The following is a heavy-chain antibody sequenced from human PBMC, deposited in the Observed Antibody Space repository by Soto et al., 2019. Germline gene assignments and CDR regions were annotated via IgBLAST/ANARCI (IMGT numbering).Heavy chain of an antibody. D-gene: IGHD2-15*01. CDR2: INPSGEHT. Sequence: ASVKVSCKASGYSFKDHYMHWVRQAPGRGLEWVGIINPSGEHTNYAQQFRGRVAMTRDTSTSTAYMELRSLRSEDTAVYFCARISCKGGSCYFDFDHWGQGTLVTVS. J-gene: IGHJ4*02. CDR1: GYSFKDHY. CDR3: ARISCKGGSCYFDFDH. V-gene: IGHV1-46*02.